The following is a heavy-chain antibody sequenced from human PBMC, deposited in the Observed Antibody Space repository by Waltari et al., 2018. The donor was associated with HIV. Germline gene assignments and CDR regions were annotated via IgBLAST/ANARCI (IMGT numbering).Heavy chain of an antibody. V-gene: IGHV3-74*01. CDR2: INSDGSST. D-gene: IGHD2-15*01. CDR3: AREYCSGGSCKWYFDL. CDR1: GFTFSSYW. Sequence: EVQLVESGGGLVQPGGSLRLSCAASGFTFSSYWMHWVRQAPGKGLVWVSRINSDGSSTSYADSVKGRFTISRDNAKNTLYLQMNSLRAEDTAVYYCAREYCSGGSCKWYFDLWGRGTLVTVSS. J-gene: IGHJ2*01.